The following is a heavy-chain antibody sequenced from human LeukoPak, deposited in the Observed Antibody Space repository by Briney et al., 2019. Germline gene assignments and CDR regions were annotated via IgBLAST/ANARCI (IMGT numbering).Heavy chain of an antibody. Sequence: PGGSLRLSCAASGFTFSSHAISWVRQAPGQGLEWMGGIIPIFGTANYAQKFQGRVTITADESTSTAYMELSSLRSEDTAVYYCARARPERDYDYVWGSSPRDHDAFDIWGQGTMVTVSS. CDR1: GFTFSSHA. J-gene: IGHJ3*02. V-gene: IGHV1-69*01. CDR3: ARARPERDYDYVWGSSPRDHDAFDI. D-gene: IGHD3-16*01. CDR2: IIPIFGTA.